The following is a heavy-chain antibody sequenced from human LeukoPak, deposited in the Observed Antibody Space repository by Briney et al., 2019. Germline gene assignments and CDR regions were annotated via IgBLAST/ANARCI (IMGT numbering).Heavy chain of an antibody. CDR2: IYYSGST. Sequence: SETLSLTCTVSGGSISSYYWSWIRQPPGKGLEWIGYIYYSGSTNYNPSLKSRVTISVDTSKNQFSLKLSSVTAVDTAVYYCARSHSSSWTDAFDIWGQGTMVTVSS. CDR3: ARSHSSSWTDAFDI. CDR1: GGSISSYY. V-gene: IGHV4-59*01. D-gene: IGHD6-13*01. J-gene: IGHJ3*02.